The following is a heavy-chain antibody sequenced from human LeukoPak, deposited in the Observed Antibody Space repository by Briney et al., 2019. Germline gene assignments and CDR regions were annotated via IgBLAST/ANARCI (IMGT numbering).Heavy chain of an antibody. CDR1: GGSFSSYY. D-gene: IGHD3-16*01. CDR2: IYYSGST. J-gene: IGHJ3*02. Sequence: SETLSLTCAVYGGSFSSYYWGWIRQPPGKGLEWIGSIYYSGSTYYNPSLKSRVTISVDTSKNQFSLKLSSVTAADTAVYYCARHGGYVALAFDIWGQGTMVTVSS. V-gene: IGHV4-39*01. CDR3: ARHGGYVALAFDI.